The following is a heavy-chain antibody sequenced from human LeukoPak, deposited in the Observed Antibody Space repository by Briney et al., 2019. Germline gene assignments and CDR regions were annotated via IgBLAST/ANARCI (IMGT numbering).Heavy chain of an antibody. V-gene: IGHV3-23*01. CDR2: ISDSGGNT. CDR3: ARERKRNYFDY. D-gene: IGHD1-14*01. CDR1: GFTFTSYA. Sequence: GGSLRLSCAASGFTFTSYAMSWVRQAPGKGLEWVSIISDSGGNTYYADSVKGRITISRDNSKNTLYLQMNSLRAEDTAVYYCARERKRNYFDYWGQGTLVTVSS. J-gene: IGHJ4*02.